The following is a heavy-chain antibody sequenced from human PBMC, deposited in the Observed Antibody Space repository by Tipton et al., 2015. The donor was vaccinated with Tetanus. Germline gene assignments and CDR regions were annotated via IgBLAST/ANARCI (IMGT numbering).Heavy chain of an antibody. CDR1: GFSFSHAW. D-gene: IGHD3-3*01. J-gene: IGHJ6*02. Sequence: SLRLSCAASGFSFSHAWMSWVRQPPGKGLEWVGLIRSKTDGGFRDYSAHVKGIFTISRDDSTTTLYLHMSSLKPEDTAVYYCVTDSYPYYHFVTGVGGQGTTVTVSS. CDR2: IRSKTDGGFR. V-gene: IGHV3-15*01. CDR3: VTDSYPYYHFVTGV.